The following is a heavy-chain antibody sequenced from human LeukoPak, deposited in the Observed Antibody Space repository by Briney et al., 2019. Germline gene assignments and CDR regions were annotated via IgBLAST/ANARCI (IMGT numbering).Heavy chain of an antibody. Sequence: SETLSLTCAVYGGSFSGYYWSWIRQPPGKGLEWIGEINHSGSTNYNPSLKSRVTISVDTSKNQFSLKLSSVTAADAAVYYCARVNKRFDPWGQGTLVTVSS. V-gene: IGHV4-34*01. CDR1: GGSFSGYY. J-gene: IGHJ5*02. CDR3: ARVNKRFDP. CDR2: INHSGST.